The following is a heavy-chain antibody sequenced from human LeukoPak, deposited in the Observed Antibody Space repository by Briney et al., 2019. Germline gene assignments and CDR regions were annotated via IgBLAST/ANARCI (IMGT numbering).Heavy chain of an antibody. CDR2: ISGSGGST. CDR1: GFTFSSYA. D-gene: IGHD2-15*01. J-gene: IGHJ5*02. V-gene: IGHV3-23*01. Sequence: GGSLRLSCADSGFTFSSYAMSWVRQAPGKGLEWVSAISGSGGSTYYADSVKGRFTISRDNSKNTLYLQMNSLRAEDTAVYYCAKPPGGYCSGGSCHHRPWGQGTLVTVSS. CDR3: AKPPGGYCSGGSCHHRP.